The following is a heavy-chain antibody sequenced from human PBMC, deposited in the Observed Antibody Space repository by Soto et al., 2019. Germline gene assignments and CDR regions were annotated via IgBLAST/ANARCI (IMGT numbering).Heavy chain of an antibody. CDR3: ARGALVAGLNYYYYYGMDV. CDR1: GYTFTSYY. J-gene: IGHJ6*02. D-gene: IGHD6-19*01. CDR2: IIPIFGTA. Sequence: SVKVSCKAPGYTFTSYYMHWVRQAPGQGLEWMGGIIPIFGTANYAQKFQGRVTITADKSTSTAYMELSSLRSEDTAVYYCARGALVAGLNYYYYYGMDVWGQGTTVTVSS. V-gene: IGHV1-69*06.